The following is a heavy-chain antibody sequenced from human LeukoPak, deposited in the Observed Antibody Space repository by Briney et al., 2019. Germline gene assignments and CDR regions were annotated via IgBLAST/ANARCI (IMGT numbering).Heavy chain of an antibody. V-gene: IGHV3-15*01. CDR3: TTAPVWFGETHAFDI. D-gene: IGHD3-10*01. J-gene: IGHJ3*02. Sequence: PGGSLRLSCAASGFTFINAWMTWVRQAPGKGLEWVGRIKSKTGGGTTVYAASVKGRFAISRDDSKNTLYLQMNSLKTEDTAVYYCTTAPVWFGETHAFDIWGQGTMVTVSS. CDR2: IKSKTGGGTT. CDR1: GFTFINAW.